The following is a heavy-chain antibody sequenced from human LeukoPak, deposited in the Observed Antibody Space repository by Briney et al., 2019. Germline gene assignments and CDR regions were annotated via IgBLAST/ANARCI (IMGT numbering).Heavy chain of an antibody. D-gene: IGHD3-10*01. J-gene: IGHJ4*02. CDR2: IKTSGST. V-gene: IGHV4-4*07. CDR1: GGSISTYY. Sequence: SETLSLTCTVSGGSISTYYWSWIRQPVGKGLEWIGHIKTSGSTHYNPSLRSRITMSVDTSKNQFSLNLSSVTAADTAVYYCAKVAKYYYGSETYFFFEDWGQGTLVTVSS. CDR3: AKVAKYYYGSETYFFFED.